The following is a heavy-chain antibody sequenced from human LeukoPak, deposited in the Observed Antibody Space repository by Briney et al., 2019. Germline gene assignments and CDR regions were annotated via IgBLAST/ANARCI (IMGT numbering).Heavy chain of an antibody. CDR1: GGSLSTYY. CDR3: AKRGNWGFFDY. V-gene: IGHV4-4*02. CDR2: IYHGGYT. Sequence: SETLSLTCTVSGGSLSTYYWSWVRQPPGKRLEWIGEIYHGGYTNYNPSLKSRVAMSVDKSKNQFSLRLGAVTAADTAVYYCAKRGNWGFFDYWGQGTLVTVSS. D-gene: IGHD7-27*01. J-gene: IGHJ4*02.